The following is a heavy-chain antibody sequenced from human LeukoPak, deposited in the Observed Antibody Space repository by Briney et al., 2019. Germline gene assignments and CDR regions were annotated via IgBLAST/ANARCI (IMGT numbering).Heavy chain of an antibody. J-gene: IGHJ6*03. CDR1: GFTFSSYA. CDR3: AKDAAEYYYYMDV. D-gene: IGHD6-25*01. Sequence: GGSLRLSCAASGFTFSSYAMSWVRQAPGKGLEWVSAISGSGGGTFYADSVRGRFTISRDNSKNTVYLQMNSLRAEDTAVYYCAKDAAEYYYYMDVWGKGTTVTVSS. CDR2: ISGSGGGT. V-gene: IGHV3-23*01.